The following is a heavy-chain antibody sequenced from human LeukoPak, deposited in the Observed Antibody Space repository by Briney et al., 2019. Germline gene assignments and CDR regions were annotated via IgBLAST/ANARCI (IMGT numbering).Heavy chain of an antibody. D-gene: IGHD2-2*01. CDR3: ARGFDLVVGPVAMPHRYWFDP. CDR2: VYNTGST. J-gene: IGHJ5*02. CDR1: GVSISSGDYY. V-gene: IGHV4-30-4*01. Sequence: PSETLSLTCTVSGVSISSGDYYWSWIRQTPGKGLEWMGYVYNTGSTYCKPSLKSRVTLSIDTSKNQFSLKMTSVTAADTALYYCARGFDLVVGPVAMPHRYWFDPWGQGTLVTVSS.